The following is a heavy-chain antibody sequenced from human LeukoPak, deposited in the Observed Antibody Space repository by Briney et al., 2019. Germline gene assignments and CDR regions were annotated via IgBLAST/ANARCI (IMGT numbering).Heavy chain of an antibody. CDR1: GGTFSSYA. D-gene: IGHD3-22*01. CDR3: ARETMIVVVITERAYYFDY. V-gene: IGHV1-69*04. Sequence: SAKVPCKASGGTFSSYAISWVRQAPGQGLEWMGRIIPILGIANYAQKFQGRVAITADKSTSTAYMELSSLRSEDTAVYYCARETMIVVVITERAYYFDYWGQGTLVTVSS. CDR2: IIPILGIA. J-gene: IGHJ4*02.